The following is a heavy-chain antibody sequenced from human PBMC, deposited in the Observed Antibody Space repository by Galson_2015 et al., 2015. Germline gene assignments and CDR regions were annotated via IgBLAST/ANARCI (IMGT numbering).Heavy chain of an antibody. CDR3: ARGYCSSTSCYESGWFDP. J-gene: IGHJ5*02. D-gene: IGHD2-2*01. CDR2: IYPGDSDT. CDR1: GYSFTSYW. Sequence: QSGAEVKKPGESLTISCKGSGYSFTSYWIGWVRQMPGKGLEWMGIIYPGDSDTRYSPSFQGQVTISADKSISTAYLQWSSLKASDTAMYYCARGYCSSTSCYESGWFDPWGQGTLVTVSS. V-gene: IGHV5-51*03.